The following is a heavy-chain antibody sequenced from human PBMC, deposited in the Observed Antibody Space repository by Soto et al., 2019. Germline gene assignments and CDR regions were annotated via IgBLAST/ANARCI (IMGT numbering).Heavy chain of an antibody. CDR3: ARLVVGPHWSGGSCYSYYYGMDV. J-gene: IGHJ6*02. V-gene: IGHV4-59*01. CDR2: IYYSGST. Sequence: QVQLQESGPGLVKPSETLSLTCTVSGGSISSYYWSWIRQPPGKGLEWIGYIYYSGSTNYNPSLKSRVTISVDTSKNQFSLKLSSVTAADTAVYYCARLVVGPHWSGGSCYSYYYGMDVWGQGTTVTVSS. D-gene: IGHD2-15*01. CDR1: GGSISSYY.